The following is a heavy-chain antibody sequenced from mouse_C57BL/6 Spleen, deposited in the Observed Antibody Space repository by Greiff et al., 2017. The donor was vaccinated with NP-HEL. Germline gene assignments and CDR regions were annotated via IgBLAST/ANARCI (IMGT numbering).Heavy chain of an antibody. Sequence: VQLQQSGAELVRPGASVTLSCKASGYTFTDYEMHWVKQTPVHGLEWIGAIDPETGGTAYNQKFKGKAILTADKSSSTAYMGLRSLTSEDSAVYYCTRKFHYYGSSYGYFDVWGTGTTVTVSS. V-gene: IGHV1-15*01. CDR3: TRKFHYYGSSYGYFDV. CDR2: IDPETGGT. D-gene: IGHD1-1*01. J-gene: IGHJ1*03. CDR1: GYTFTDYE.